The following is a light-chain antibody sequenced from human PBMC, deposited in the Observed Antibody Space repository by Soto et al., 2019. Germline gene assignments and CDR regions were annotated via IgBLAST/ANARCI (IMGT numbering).Light chain of an antibody. CDR2: RND. V-gene: IGLV1-47*01. CDR3: AAWDDSLSAVV. CDR1: SSNFGSNY. Sequence: VLTQPPSASGTPVHRDTISCSGSSSNFGSNYVSWYQQFPGSAPKPLIYRNDQRSSGVTERFSGSTSGTSVSLAMSGPLSEDEADYYCAAWDDSLSAVVFGGGTKVTVL. J-gene: IGLJ2*01.